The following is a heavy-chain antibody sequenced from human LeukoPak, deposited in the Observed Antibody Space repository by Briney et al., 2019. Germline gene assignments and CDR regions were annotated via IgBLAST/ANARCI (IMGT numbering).Heavy chain of an antibody. CDR2: IYSGGRT. CDR3: ARGMISISQPLYFDY. Sequence: PGGSLRLSCAASGFTVSSDYMSWVRQAPGKGLAWVSVIYSGGRTYYADSVKGRFTISRDNSKNTLFLQMNSLRAEDTAVYYCARGMISISQPLYFDYWGQGTLVTVSS. D-gene: IGHD3-9*01. CDR1: GFTVSSDY. J-gene: IGHJ4*02. V-gene: IGHV3-53*01.